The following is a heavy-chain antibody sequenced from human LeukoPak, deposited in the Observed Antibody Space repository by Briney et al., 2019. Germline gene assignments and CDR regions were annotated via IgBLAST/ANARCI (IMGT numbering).Heavy chain of an antibody. J-gene: IGHJ6*02. V-gene: IGHV4-59*06. CDR1: GGSISSYY. CDR2: IYYSGST. CDR3: AREGPGMEYCSSTSCLIHGMDV. Sequence: SETLSLTCTVSGGSISSYYWSWIRQPPGKGLEWIGYIYYSGSTYYNPSLKSRVTISVDTSKNQFSLKLSSVTAADTAVYYCAREGPGMEYCSSTSCLIHGMDVWGQGTTVTVSS. D-gene: IGHD2-2*01.